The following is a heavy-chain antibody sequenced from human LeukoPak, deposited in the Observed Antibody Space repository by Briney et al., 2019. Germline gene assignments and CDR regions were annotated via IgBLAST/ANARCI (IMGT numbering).Heavy chain of an antibody. J-gene: IGHJ4*02. CDR2: ISGSGGST. CDR3: ARGPSGYHNT. CDR1: GFTFSSYG. Sequence: GGSLRLSCAASGFTFSSYGMSWVRQAPGKGLEWVSAISGSGGSTYYADSVKGRFTISRDNSKNTLYLQMNSLRAEDTAVYYCARGPSGYHNTGGQGTLVTVSS. D-gene: IGHD5-12*01. V-gene: IGHV3-23*01.